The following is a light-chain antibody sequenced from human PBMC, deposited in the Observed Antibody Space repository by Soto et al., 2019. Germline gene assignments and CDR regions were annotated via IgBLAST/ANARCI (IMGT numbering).Light chain of an antibody. CDR2: AAS. J-gene: IGKJ3*01. CDR3: QKYEGDPFT. Sequence: DIQMTQSPSSLSASVGDRVTITCRASQDISSYLAWYQQKPGKVPRLLIYAASTVHSGVPSWFSGSGSGTDFTLTISRLQPEDVATYYCQKYEGDPFTFGPGTKVEIK. CDR1: QDISSY. V-gene: IGKV1-27*01.